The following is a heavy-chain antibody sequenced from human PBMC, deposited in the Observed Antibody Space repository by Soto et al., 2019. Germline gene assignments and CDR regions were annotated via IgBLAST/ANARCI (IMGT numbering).Heavy chain of an antibody. CDR1: GYSFTSYW. CDR2: IYPGDSDT. D-gene: IGHD3-10*01. J-gene: IGHJ4*02. CDR3: ARRQGSYYNIDY. V-gene: IGHV5-51*01. Sequence: GESLKISCKGSGYSFTSYWIGWVRQTPGKGLEWMGIIYPGDSDTRYSPAFQGQVSISADKSISTAYLQWTSLRTSDSAMYYCARRQGSYYNIDYWGQGTPVTVSS.